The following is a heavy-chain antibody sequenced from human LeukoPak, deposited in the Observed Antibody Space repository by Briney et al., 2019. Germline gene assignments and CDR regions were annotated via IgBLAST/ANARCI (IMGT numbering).Heavy chain of an antibody. Sequence: GGSLRLSCAASGFTFSSYAMHWVRKAPGKGLEWVAVISYDGSDKYYADSVKGRFTISRDNSKNTLYLQMNSLRAEDTAVYYCASRHYDFGYYWGQGTLVTVSS. CDR2: ISYDGSDK. D-gene: IGHD4-17*01. V-gene: IGHV3-30*04. CDR1: GFTFSSYA. CDR3: ASRHYDFGYY. J-gene: IGHJ4*02.